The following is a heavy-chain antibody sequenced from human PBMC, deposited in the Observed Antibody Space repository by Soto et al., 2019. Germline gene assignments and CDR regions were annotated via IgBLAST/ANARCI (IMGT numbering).Heavy chain of an antibody. CDR1: GFTFSSYA. CDR2: ISGSGGST. Sequence: GSLRLSCAASGFTFSSYAMSWVRQAPGRGLEWVSAISGSGGSTYYADSVKGRFTISRDNSKNTLYLQMNSLRAEDTAVYYCAKSRASIVVVPAAIPGIDYWGQGTLVTVSS. V-gene: IGHV3-23*01. J-gene: IGHJ4*02. D-gene: IGHD2-2*02. CDR3: AKSRASIVVVPAAIPGIDY.